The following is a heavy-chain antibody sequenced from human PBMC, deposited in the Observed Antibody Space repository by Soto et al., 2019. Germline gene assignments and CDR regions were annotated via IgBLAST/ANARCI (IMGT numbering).Heavy chain of an antibody. V-gene: IGHV5-51*01. CDR2: INPGNSET. J-gene: IGHJ4*02. Sequence: PGESLSIWCKASGDSFINYWIVWVRQMPGKGLEWMAIINPGNSETRYSPALQGQVTISADKSVTTTYLQWDSLKASDSAMYFCARHDKNYVASWGQGTMVTVSS. CDR1: GDSFINYW. CDR3: ARHDKNYVAS.